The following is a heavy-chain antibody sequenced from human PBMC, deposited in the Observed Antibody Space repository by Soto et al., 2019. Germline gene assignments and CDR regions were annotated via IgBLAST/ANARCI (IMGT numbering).Heavy chain of an antibody. D-gene: IGHD2-15*01. J-gene: IGHJ6*02. CDR1: GVTFSGYA. CDR3: AKDPYCTGGSCYSYYYGMDV. V-gene: IGHV3-23*01. CDR2: ISGSGGST. Sequence: PGGSLRLSWAASGVTFSGYAMSWVRQAPGKGLEWVSAISGSGGSTYYADSVKGRFTISRDNPKNTLYLQMNSLRAEDTAVYYCAKDPYCTGGSCYSYYYGMDVWGQGTTVPVSS.